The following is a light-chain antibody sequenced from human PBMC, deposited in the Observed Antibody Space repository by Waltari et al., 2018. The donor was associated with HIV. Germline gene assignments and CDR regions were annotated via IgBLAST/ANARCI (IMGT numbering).Light chain of an antibody. Sequence: QSALTQPASVSGSPGPSLTISCPGTSRDFRSFNIVPWYQQHPGKAPKLMIYEVSKRPSGVSNRFSGSKSGNTASLTISGLQAEDEADYYCCSYAGSSTFYVFGTGTKVTVL. CDR1: SRDFRSFNI. CDR3: CSYAGSSTFYV. CDR2: EVS. J-gene: IGLJ1*01. V-gene: IGLV2-23*02.